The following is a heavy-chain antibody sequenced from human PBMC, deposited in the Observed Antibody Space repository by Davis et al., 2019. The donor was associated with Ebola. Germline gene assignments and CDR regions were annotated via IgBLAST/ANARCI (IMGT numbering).Heavy chain of an antibody. D-gene: IGHD1-1*01. CDR2: IYPGDSDA. V-gene: IGHV5-51*01. Sequence: KISCYGSGYNFRDYWIVWVRQMPGKGLEWMGNIYPGDSDARYSPSFQGQVTISADKYISTAYLQWSSLKATDTAMYYCTRSRGARGVRGFDPWGQGTLVTVSS. CDR1: GYNFRDYW. J-gene: IGHJ5*02. CDR3: TRSRGARGVRGFDP.